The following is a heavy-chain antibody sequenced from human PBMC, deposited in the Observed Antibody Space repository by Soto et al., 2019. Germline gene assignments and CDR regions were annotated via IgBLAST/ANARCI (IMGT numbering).Heavy chain of an antibody. CDR3: ASGLYGDYDPVWFDP. Sequence: ASVKVSCEASGYTFTSYAMHWVRQAPGQRLEWMGWINAGNGNTKYSQKFQGRVTITRDTSASTAYMEQSSLRSEDTAMYYCASGLYGDYDPVWFDPWGQGTLVTVSS. CDR1: GYTFTSYA. V-gene: IGHV1-3*01. D-gene: IGHD4-17*01. CDR2: INAGNGNT. J-gene: IGHJ5*02.